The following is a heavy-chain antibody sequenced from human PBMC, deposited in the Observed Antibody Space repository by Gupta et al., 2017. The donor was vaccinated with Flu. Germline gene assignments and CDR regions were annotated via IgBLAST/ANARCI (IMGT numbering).Heavy chain of an antibody. V-gene: IGHV3-48*03. CDR3: ARGHWDN. Sequence: EVQLVESGGGSVQTGGSLRLSCVASGFTLSSHDMSWVRQAPGRRLEWVSFISPSATIYYGDPVRCRFTISRDNAKISLYLQMSGLRDEDTAVYYCARGHWDNWGQGTLVTVSS. J-gene: IGHJ4*02. CDR1: GFTLSSHD. CDR2: ISPSATI.